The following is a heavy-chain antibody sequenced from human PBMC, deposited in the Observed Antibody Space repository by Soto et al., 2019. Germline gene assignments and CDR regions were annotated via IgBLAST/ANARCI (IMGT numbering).Heavy chain of an antibody. CDR1: GDSISAYS. CDR3: ARRYGYYFDY. D-gene: IGHD4-17*01. V-gene: IGHV4-59*08. CDR2: IYYSGST. Sequence: SETLSLTCTFSGDSISAYSWSWVRQPPGKGLEWIGNIYYSGSTNYNPSLKSRVTISVDTSKNQLSLKLSSVTAADTAVYYCARRYGYYFDYWGQGTLVTVSS. J-gene: IGHJ4*02.